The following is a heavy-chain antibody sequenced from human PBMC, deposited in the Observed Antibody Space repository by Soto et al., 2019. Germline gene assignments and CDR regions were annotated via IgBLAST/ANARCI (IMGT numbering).Heavy chain of an antibody. V-gene: IGHV3-53*01. CDR2: ISGSDSST. D-gene: IGHD4-17*01. CDR1: GFTVSSNY. Sequence: EVQLVESGGGLIQPGGSLRLSCAASGFTVSSNYMSWVRQAPGKGLEWVSVISGSDSSTYYADSVRGRFTISRDNSKNTLYLQMSSLRAEDTAVYYCASPPRATVTDNIFDFWGQGTLVTVSS. J-gene: IGHJ4*02. CDR3: ASPPRATVTDNIFDF.